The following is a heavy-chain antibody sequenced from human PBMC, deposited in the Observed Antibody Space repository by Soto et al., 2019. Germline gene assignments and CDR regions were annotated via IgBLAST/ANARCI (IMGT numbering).Heavy chain of an antibody. Sequence: QVQLVQSGAEVKKPGSSVKVSCKASGGTFSSYAISWVRQAPGQGLEWMGGIIPIFGTANYAQKFQGRVTITADESTSTAYMELSSLRSDDTAVYYCARVGNTPWDIAARPGGMDVWGQGTTVTVSS. CDR1: GGTFSSYA. CDR3: ARVGNTPWDIAARPGGMDV. J-gene: IGHJ6*02. D-gene: IGHD6-6*01. CDR2: IIPIFGTA. V-gene: IGHV1-69*01.